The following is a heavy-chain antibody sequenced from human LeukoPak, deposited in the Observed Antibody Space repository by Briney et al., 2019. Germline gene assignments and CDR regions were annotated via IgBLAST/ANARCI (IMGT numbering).Heavy chain of an antibody. Sequence: GGSLRLSCAASGLTFSSYVMSWVRQAPGKGLEWVSAISSSGGSTYYPGSVKGRFTISRDSSMHTLYLQMNSLRAEDTAVYYCARSNYGLDYLDYWGQGTLVTVSA. CDR2: ISSSGGST. D-gene: IGHD4-11*01. V-gene: IGHV3-23*01. J-gene: IGHJ4*02. CDR3: ARSNYGLDYLDY. CDR1: GLTFSSYV.